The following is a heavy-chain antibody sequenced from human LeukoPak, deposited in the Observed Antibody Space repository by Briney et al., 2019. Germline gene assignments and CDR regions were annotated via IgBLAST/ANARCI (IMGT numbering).Heavy chain of an antibody. CDR3: AKDPSIAVAGTIDPGGY. V-gene: IGHV3-30*02. J-gene: IGHJ4*02. CDR1: GFTFSTHG. Sequence: GGSLRLSCAASGFTFSTHGMHWVRQAPGKGLEWVAFIRYDGSNKYYADSVKGRFTISRDNSKNTLYLQMNSLRAEDTAVYYCAKDPSIAVAGTIDPGGYWGQGTLVTVSS. D-gene: IGHD6-19*01. CDR2: IRYDGSNK.